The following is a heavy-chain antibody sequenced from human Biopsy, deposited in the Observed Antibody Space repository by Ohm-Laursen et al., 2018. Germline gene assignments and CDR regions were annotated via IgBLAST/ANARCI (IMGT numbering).Heavy chain of an antibody. V-gene: IGHV4-34*12. CDR1: NVSFSSFY. CDR3: ARDYDTSGYYYVS. Sequence: SDTLSLTCAVSNVSFSSFYWSWIRQPPGKGLEWIGSIFYRGSTHYKPSLKSRVNISVDTSKNQFSLKLNSVTAADTAVYYCARDYDTSGYYYVSWGQGTLVTVSS. J-gene: IGHJ5*02. D-gene: IGHD3-22*01. CDR2: IFYRGST.